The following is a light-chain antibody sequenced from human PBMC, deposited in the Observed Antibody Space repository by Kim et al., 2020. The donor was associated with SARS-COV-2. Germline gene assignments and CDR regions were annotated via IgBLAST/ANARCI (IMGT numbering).Light chain of an antibody. V-gene: IGKV3-11*01. CDR2: DAS. J-gene: IGKJ1*01. CDR1: QSVGSY. CDR3: EKRGNCLWM. Sequence: EIVLTQSPATLSLSPGERATLSCRASQSVGSYLAWYQQKPGQAPRLLIYDASTRATGIPARFSGGGSGTDFTLTISNLEPEDFAVYYCEKRGNCLWMFGQRTTVDSK.